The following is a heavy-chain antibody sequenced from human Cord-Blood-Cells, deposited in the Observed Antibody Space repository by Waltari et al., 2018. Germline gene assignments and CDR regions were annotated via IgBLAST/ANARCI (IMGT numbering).Heavy chain of an antibody. J-gene: IGHJ4*02. D-gene: IGHD6-13*01. CDR1: GFTVSSNY. V-gene: IGHV3-53*01. Sequence: EVQLVESGGGLIQPGGSLRLSCAASGFTVSSNYMSWVRQAPGKGLEWVSVIYSGGSTYYADSVKGRFTISRDNAKNTLYLQMNSLRAEDTAVYYCARVNGYSSSWYEDYWGQGTLVTVSS. CDR3: ARVNGYSSSWYEDY. CDR2: IYSGGST.